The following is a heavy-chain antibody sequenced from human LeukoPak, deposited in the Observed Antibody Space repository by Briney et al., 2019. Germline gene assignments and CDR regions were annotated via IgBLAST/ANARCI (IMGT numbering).Heavy chain of an antibody. D-gene: IGHD6-25*01. J-gene: IGHJ4*02. CDR1: GGTFSSCA. CDR3: ARGFGVAAGV. Sequence: ASVKVSCKASGGTFSSCAINWVRQATGQGLEWMGWMNPNSGNTGYAQKFQGRVTMTRNTSISTAYMELSSLRSEDTAVYYCARGFGVAAGVWGQGTLVTVSS. V-gene: IGHV1-8*02. CDR2: MNPNSGNT.